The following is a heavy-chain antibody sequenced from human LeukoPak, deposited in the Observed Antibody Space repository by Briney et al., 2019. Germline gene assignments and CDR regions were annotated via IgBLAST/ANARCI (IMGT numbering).Heavy chain of an antibody. J-gene: IGHJ6*03. CDR2: ISSSSGII. CDR3: ATEGGPTAPDPYYYYMDV. V-gene: IGHV3-48*01. CDR1: GFTFSTYS. Sequence: GGSLRLSCAASGFTFSTYSMNWVRQAPGKGLEWVSYISSSSGIIYYADSVEGRFTVSRDNAKSSLYLQMNSLRAEDTAVYYCATEGGPTAPDPYYYYMDVWGKGTTVTVSS. D-gene: IGHD1-26*01.